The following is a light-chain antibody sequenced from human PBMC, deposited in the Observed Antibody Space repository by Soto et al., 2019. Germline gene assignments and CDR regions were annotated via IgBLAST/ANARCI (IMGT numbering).Light chain of an antibody. CDR3: CSYAGRNTLA. J-gene: IGLJ2*01. Sequence: QSALTQPPSVSGSPGQSITISCTGTIRDIGGYYFISWYQQHPGAAPKIIIYDVSKRPSGVPDRFSGSTSGNAASPTIAGLQAEDDAFYCCCSYAGRNTLAFGGGTKLTVL. CDR2: DVS. V-gene: IGLV2-11*01. CDR1: IRDIGGYYF.